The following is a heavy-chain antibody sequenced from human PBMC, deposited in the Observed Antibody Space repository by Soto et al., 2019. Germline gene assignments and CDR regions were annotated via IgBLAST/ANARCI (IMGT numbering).Heavy chain of an antibody. CDR2: IYYSGST. J-gene: IGHJ4*02. Sequence: XTLSLTCTVTGXSLSSRSYYWGWIRQPPGKGLEWIGIIYYSGSTYNKKSLRSRVSMSIDTSKEQFSLKLKSVTAADTALYFCARQRTSVVTQAYFDVWGPGSLGTVS. CDR3: ARQRTSVVTQAYFDV. V-gene: IGHV4-39*01. CDR1: GXSLSSRSYY. D-gene: IGHD2-21*02.